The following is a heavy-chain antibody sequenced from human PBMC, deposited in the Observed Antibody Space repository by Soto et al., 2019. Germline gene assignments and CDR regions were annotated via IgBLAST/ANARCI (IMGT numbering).Heavy chain of an antibody. CDR2: IIAYNGNT. V-gene: IGHV1-18*01. J-gene: IGHJ6*02. D-gene: IGHD3-10*01. CDR1: GYTXTSYG. CDR3: AGITWFRGLDV. Sequence: SXKVSFKASGYTXTSYGIRLVRQAPGQGLEWIGWIIAYNGNTNYAQKLQGRVTMTTDTSTSTAYMELRSLRSDATAVYYCAGITWFRGLDVWGQGTPGTVSS.